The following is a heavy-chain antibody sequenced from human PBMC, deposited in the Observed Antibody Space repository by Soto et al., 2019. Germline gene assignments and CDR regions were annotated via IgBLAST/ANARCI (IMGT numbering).Heavy chain of an antibody. D-gene: IGHD3-16*01. Sequence: QVQLVQSGAEVKKPGTSVKISCKTSGYSFTNYILHWVRQAPGQGLEWMGWIDVGNGDIKYSQHFQGRVTMTGDTPASTAYMHLTSLRSEDTAVYYCARDLKGGLISLIFDYWGQGTLVTVSS. CDR2: IDVGNGDI. CDR1: GYSFTNYI. J-gene: IGHJ4*02. CDR3: ARDLKGGLISLIFDY. V-gene: IGHV1-3*01.